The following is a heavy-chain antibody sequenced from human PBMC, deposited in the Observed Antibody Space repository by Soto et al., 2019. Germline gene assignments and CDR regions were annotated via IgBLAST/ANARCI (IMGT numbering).Heavy chain of an antibody. CDR1: GGTFSSYT. V-gene: IGHV1-69*08. Sequence: QVQLVQSGAEVKKPGSSVKVSCKASGGTFSSYTISWVRQAPGQGLEWMGRIIPILGIANYAQKFQGRVTXTXEKSTSTAYMELSSLRSEDTAVYYCARDLGDISLWYWGQGTLVTVSS. CDR3: ARDLGDISLWY. J-gene: IGHJ4*02. CDR2: IIPILGIA. D-gene: IGHD3-16*01.